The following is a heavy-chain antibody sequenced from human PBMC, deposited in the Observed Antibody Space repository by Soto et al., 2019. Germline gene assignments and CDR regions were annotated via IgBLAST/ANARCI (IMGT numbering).Heavy chain of an antibody. D-gene: IGHD5-18*01. J-gene: IGHJ4*02. V-gene: IGHV1-18*01. CDR3: FPRSWDTGIPSCY. Sequence: ASVKVSCKASGYTFTNYGVSWVRQAPGQGLEWMGWIGGYKGNTNYAQKLQGRGTLTTDTSTSTAYMELRSLRSDDTAVYYCFPRSWDTGIPSCYCGQGTLVIVSS. CDR1: GYTFTNYG. CDR2: IGGYKGNT.